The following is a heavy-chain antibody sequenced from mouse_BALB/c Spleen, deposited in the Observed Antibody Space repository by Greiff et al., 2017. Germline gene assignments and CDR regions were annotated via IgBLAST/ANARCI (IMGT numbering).Heavy chain of an antibody. CDR1: GYSITSGYY. J-gene: IGHJ1*01. CDR3: ARDHDYDGYFDV. V-gene: IGHV3-6*02. Sequence: VQLQQSGPGLVKPSQSLSLTCSVTGYSITSGYYWNWIRQFPGNKLEWMGYISYDGSNNYNPSLKNRISITRDTSKNQFFLKLNSVTTEDTATYYCARDHDYDGYFDVWGAGTTVTVSS. CDR2: ISYDGSN. D-gene: IGHD2-4*01.